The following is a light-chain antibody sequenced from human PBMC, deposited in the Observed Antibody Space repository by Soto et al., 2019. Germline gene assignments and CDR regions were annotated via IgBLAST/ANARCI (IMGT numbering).Light chain of an antibody. CDR1: QSVSSN. Sequence: EIVMTQSPATLSVSPGERATLSCRASQSVSSNLAWYQQKPGQAPRLLIYGASTRATGIPARFSGSGSGTEFTLIISSLQSQDFAVFCCQQYNNWPRVMYTFGQGTKLEIK. V-gene: IGKV3-15*01. CDR3: QQYNNWPRVMYT. J-gene: IGKJ2*01. CDR2: GAS.